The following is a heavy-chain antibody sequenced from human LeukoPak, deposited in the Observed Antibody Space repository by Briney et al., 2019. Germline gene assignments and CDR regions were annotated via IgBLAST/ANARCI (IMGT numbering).Heavy chain of an antibody. J-gene: IGHJ4*02. Sequence: PGGSLRLSCAASGFTFSSYEINWVRQAPGKGLEWVSYISSSGATIYNGDSVKGRFTISRDNAKNSLYLQMNSLRAEDTAVYYCAREGTGIAAAGSLDYWGQGTLVTVSS. CDR3: AREGTGIAAAGSLDY. CDR1: GFTFSSYE. V-gene: IGHV3-48*03. D-gene: IGHD6-13*01. CDR2: ISSSGATI.